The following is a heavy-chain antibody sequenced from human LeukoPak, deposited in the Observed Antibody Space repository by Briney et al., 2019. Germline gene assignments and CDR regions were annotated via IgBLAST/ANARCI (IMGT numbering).Heavy chain of an antibody. J-gene: IGHJ4*02. CDR3: ATSRYCTNGVCPFDY. Sequence: GASVKVSCKASGYTFTSYDINWVRQATGQGLEWMGWMSPNSGYIGYAQKLKGRVTMATNTSISPAYMELSSLRSEDTAVYYCATSRYCTNGVCPFDYWGQGTLVTVSS. CDR2: MSPNSGYI. D-gene: IGHD2-8*01. CDR1: GYTFTSYD. V-gene: IGHV1-8*01.